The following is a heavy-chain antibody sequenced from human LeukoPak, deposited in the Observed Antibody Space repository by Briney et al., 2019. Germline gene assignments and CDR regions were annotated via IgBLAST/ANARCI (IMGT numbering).Heavy chain of an antibody. CDR1: GFTFSSYA. D-gene: IGHD4-11*01. CDR2: ISYDGSNK. J-gene: IGHJ4*02. Sequence: PGGSLRLSCAASGFTFSSYAMHWVRQAPGKGLEWVAVISYDGSNKYYADSVKGRFTISRDNSKNTLYLQMNSLRAGDTAVYYCARDRDYRPSFFDYWGQGTLVTVSS. V-gene: IGHV3-30-3*01. CDR3: ARDRDYRPSFFDY.